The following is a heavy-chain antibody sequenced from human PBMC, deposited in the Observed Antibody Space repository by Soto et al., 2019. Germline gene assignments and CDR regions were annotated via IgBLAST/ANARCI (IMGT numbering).Heavy chain of an antibody. D-gene: IGHD1-1*01. CDR2: IYYSGST. J-gene: IGHJ4*02. V-gene: IGHV4-39*01. CDR3: ASYSAWNYFDY. Sequence: SETLSLTCTVSGGSISSSSYYWGWIRQPPGKGLEWIGSIYYSGSTYYNPSLKSRVTISVDTSKNQFSRKLSSVTAADTAVYYCASYSAWNYFDYWGQGTLVTVSS. CDR1: GGSISSSSYY.